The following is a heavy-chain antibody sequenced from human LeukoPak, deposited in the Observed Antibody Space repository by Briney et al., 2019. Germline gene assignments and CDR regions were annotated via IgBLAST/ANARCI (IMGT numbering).Heavy chain of an antibody. V-gene: IGHV3-33*01. CDR3: VRDRYTFGSCWFDS. CDR2: IWYDGSNK. J-gene: IGHJ5*01. D-gene: IGHD2-2*02. CDR1: EFSFSDYA. Sequence: GRSLRLSCAASEFSFSDYAMNWVRQAPGKGLEWVAVIWYDGSNKYYADPVKGRFTISRDNSKKMLYLHMNRLRVEDTAVYYCVRDRYTFGSCWFDSWGQGTQVTVSS.